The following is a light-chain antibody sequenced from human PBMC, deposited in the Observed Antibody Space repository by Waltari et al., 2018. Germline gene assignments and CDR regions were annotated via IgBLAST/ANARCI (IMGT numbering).Light chain of an antibody. CDR3: SSYAGSNIV. Sequence: QSALTQPPSASGSPGQSVTISCTGTSSDVGGYNYVSWYQQHPGKAPNVMLYEVSKRPAGVPDRFSGSKSGNTASLTVSGLQTEDEADYYCSSYAGSNIVFGTGTKVTVL. CDR2: EVS. CDR1: SSDVGGYNY. J-gene: IGLJ1*01. V-gene: IGLV2-8*01.